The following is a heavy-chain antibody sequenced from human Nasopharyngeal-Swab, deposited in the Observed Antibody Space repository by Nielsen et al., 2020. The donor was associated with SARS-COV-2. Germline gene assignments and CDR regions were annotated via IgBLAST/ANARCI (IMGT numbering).Heavy chain of an antibody. J-gene: IGHJ6*02. V-gene: IGHV7-4-1*02. Sequence: WVRQAPGQGLKWMGWINTNTGNPTYAQGFTGRFVFSLDTSVSTAYLQISSLKAEDTAVYYCARVNVVYYYYGMDVWGQGTTVTVSS. CDR3: ARVNVVYYYYGMDV. D-gene: IGHD2-15*01. CDR2: INTNTGNP.